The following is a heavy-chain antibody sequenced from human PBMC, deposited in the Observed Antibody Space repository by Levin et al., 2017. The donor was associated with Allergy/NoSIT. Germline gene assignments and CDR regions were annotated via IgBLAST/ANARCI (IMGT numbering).Heavy chain of an antibody. J-gene: IGHJ6*02. CDR3: ARDRAGLHRTIFGVQIRPYYYYGMDV. CDR2: ISYDGSNK. CDR1: GFTFSSYA. Sequence: GESLKISCAASGFTFSSYAMHWVRQAPGKGLEWVAVISYDGSNKYYADSVKGRFTISRDNSKNTLYLQMNSLRAEDTAVYYCARDRAGLHRTIFGVQIRPYYYYGMDVWGQGTTVTVSS. V-gene: IGHV3-30*04. D-gene: IGHD3-3*01.